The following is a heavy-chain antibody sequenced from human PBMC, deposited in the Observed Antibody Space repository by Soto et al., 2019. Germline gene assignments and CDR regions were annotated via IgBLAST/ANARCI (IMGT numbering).Heavy chain of an antibody. CDR3: ARDRRYYGSGSYADY. J-gene: IGHJ4*02. CDR1: GYTFTSYG. V-gene: IGHV1-18*01. Sequence: QVQLVQSGAEVKKPGASVKVSCKASGYTFTSYGISWVRQAPGQGLEWMGWISAYNGNTNYAQKLQGRVTMTTDTSTSTAYMERRSLRADDTAGYYCARDRRYYGSGSYADYWGQGTLVTVSS. CDR2: ISAYNGNT. D-gene: IGHD3-10*01.